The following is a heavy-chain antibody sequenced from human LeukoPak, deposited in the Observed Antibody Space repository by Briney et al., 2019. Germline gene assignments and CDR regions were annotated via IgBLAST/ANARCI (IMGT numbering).Heavy chain of an antibody. J-gene: IGHJ5*02. CDR3: ARDLTYCSGGSCYSGGFDP. CDR1: GFTFSDYY. Sequence: GGSLTLSCAASGFTFSDYYMSWIRQAPGPGLELVSYMSISCSDTNYADAVKGRFTTSRDNAKNSLYLQMNSLRAEDTAVYYCARDLTYCSGGSCYSGGFDPWGQGTLVTVSS. D-gene: IGHD2-15*01. CDR2: MSISCSDT. V-gene: IGHV3-11*05.